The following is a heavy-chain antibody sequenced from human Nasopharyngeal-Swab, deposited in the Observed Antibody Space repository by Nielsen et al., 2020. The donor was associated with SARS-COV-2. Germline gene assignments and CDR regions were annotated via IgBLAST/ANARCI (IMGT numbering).Heavy chain of an antibody. CDR1: GFTFSNAW. CDR3: AKAPRYYFGSGSFYFEY. V-gene: IGHV3-23*01. Sequence: GGSLRLSCAASGFTFSNAWMSWVRQAPGKGLEWVSSISGSGGSIYYADSVKGRFTISRDNSKNTLYLQMSSLRAEDTAVYYCAKAPRYYFGSGSFYFEYWGQGTLVTVSA. CDR2: ISGSGGSI. D-gene: IGHD3-10*01. J-gene: IGHJ4*02.